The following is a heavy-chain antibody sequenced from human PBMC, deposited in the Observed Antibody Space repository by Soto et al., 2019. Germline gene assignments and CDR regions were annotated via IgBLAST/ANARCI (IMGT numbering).Heavy chain of an antibody. V-gene: IGHV1-18*01. J-gene: IGHJ4*02. CDR3: AKSPRGEMATD. D-gene: IGHD5-12*01. Sequence: QVQLVQSGGEVKKPGASVTVSCKASGYTFINYHITWVRQAPGQGLEWMAWLNTYNGMSDYAQRFQGKVTMTRDTSPSTAYMELRNLGSDDTAVYFCAKSPRGEMATDWGQGTLVTVSS. CDR2: LNTYNGMS. CDR1: GYTFINYH.